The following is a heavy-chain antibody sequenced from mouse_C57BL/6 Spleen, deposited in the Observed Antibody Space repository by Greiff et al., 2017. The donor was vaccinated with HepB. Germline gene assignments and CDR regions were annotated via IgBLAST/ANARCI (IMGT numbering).Heavy chain of an antibody. D-gene: IGHD2-5*01. CDR3: ARQSYYSNYEGAMDY. Sequence: QVQLKESGPGLVAPSQSLSITCTVSGFSLTSYGVHWVRQPPGKGLEWLVVIWSDGSTTYNSALKSRLSISKDNSKSQVFLKMNSLHTDDTAMYYCARQSYYSNYEGAMDYWGQGTSVTVSS. CDR1: GFSLTSYG. J-gene: IGHJ4*01. CDR2: IWSDGST. V-gene: IGHV2-6-1*01.